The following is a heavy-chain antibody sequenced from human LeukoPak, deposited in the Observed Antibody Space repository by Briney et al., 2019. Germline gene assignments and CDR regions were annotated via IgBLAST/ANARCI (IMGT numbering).Heavy chain of an antibody. V-gene: IGHV4-59*08. CDR2: IYYSGST. CDR3: ARQGGSGSYFPFDY. D-gene: IGHD3-10*01. J-gene: IGHJ4*02. CDR1: GESFSGYY. Sequence: SETLSLTCAVSGESFSGYYWSWIRQPPGKGLEWIGYIYYSGSTDYNPSLKSRVTISVDTSKNQFSLKLSSVTAADTAVYYCARQGGSGSYFPFDYWGQGTLVTVSS.